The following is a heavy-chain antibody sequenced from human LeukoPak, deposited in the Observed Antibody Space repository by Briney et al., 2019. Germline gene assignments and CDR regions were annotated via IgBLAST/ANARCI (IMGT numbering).Heavy chain of an antibody. CDR2: ISGSAVTT. D-gene: IGHD2-21*02. Sequence: GGSLRLSCAASEFTFSNYAMSWVRQAPGKGLEWVSVISGSAVTTYYADSVKGRFTISRDNSKNTLYLHMNSLRAEDTAIYYCAKVIFCGGDCSPTGYWGQGTLVTVSS. J-gene: IGHJ4*02. CDR1: EFTFSNYA. CDR3: AKVIFCGGDCSPTGY. V-gene: IGHV3-23*01.